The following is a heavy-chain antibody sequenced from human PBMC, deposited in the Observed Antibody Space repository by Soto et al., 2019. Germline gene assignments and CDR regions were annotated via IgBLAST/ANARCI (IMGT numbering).Heavy chain of an antibody. CDR2: IIPLFGTE. J-gene: IGHJ4*01. D-gene: IGHD3-3*01. V-gene: IGHV1-69*06. CDR1: GGSFSTYA. Sequence: QVHLVQSGAEVKKPGSSVKVSCKASGGSFSTYAINWLRQAPGQGLEWMGGIIPLFGTENYAQNFQDRFTFTADKSTTTDYMEVRSLTSEDTAIYYCATGFWSGPIAPYFDYWGQGTLVTVSS. CDR3: ATGFWSGPIAPYFDY.